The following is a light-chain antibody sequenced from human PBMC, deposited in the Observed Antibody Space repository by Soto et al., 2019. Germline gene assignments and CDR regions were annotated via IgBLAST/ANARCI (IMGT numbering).Light chain of an antibody. J-gene: IGKJ1*01. CDR2: DAS. Sequence: DIQMTQSPSTVSASVGDRVTITCRASQSISMRLAWYQQRPGKAPKVLIYDASNLQSGVPSRFSGSGSGTQFILNISSLQPDDFATYYCQQYNSHSQTFGQGTKLEI. V-gene: IGKV1-5*01. CDR3: QQYNSHSQT. CDR1: QSISMR.